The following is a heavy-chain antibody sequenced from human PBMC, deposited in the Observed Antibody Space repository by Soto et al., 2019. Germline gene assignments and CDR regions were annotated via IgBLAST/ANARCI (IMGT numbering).Heavy chain of an antibody. CDR2: MNPNSGNT. J-gene: IGHJ6*02. V-gene: IGHV1-8*01. CDR1: GYTFTSYD. CDR3: AREKTSYGMDV. Sequence: QVQLVQSGAEVKKPGASVKVSCKASGYTFTSYDINWVRQATGQGLEWMGWMNPNSGNTGYAQKFQGEVTTTRNPSTSNAYMELSSLRSEDPAVYYCAREKTSYGMDVWGQGTTVTVSS.